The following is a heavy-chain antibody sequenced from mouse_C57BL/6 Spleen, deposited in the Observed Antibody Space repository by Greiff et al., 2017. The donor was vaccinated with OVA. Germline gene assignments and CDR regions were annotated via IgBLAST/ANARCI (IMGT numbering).Heavy chain of an antibody. CDR1: GYTFTDYE. CDR3: TRCPITTVLEGYFDV. CDR2: IDPETGGT. Sequence: VQLQQSGAELVRPGASVTLSCKASGYTFTDYEMHWVKQTPVHGLEWIGAIDPETGGTAYNQKFKGKAILTADKSSSTAYMELRSLTSEDSAVYYCTRCPITTVLEGYFDVWGTGTTVTVSS. J-gene: IGHJ1*03. V-gene: IGHV1-15*01. D-gene: IGHD1-1*01.